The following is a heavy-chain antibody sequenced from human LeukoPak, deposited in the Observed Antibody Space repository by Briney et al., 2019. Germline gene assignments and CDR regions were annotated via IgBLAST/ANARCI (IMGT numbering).Heavy chain of an antibody. CDR3: IRGPTYFDS. Sequence: GGSLRLSCAASGFTFSSYSMNWVRQAPGKGLVWVPRINSAGSGTSYGDSVKGRFTISRDNAKGTLYLQMHSLRVEDTAIYYCIRGPTYFDSWGQGTLVTVSS. V-gene: IGHV3-74*01. CDR2: INSAGSGT. CDR1: GFTFSSYS. J-gene: IGHJ4*02.